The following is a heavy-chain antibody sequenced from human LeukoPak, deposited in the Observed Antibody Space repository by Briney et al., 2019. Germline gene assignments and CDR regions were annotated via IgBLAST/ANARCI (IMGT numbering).Heavy chain of an antibody. CDR1: GFTFTRFN. D-gene: IGHD1-1*01. J-gene: IGHJ6*02. CDR2: ISYDGSNK. CDR3: ARDHRKLERLRVGGMDV. Sequence: GGSLRLSCAASGFTFTRFNMNWVRQAPGKGLEWGAVISYDGSNKYYADSVKGRFTISRDNSKNTLYLQMNSLRAEDTAVYYCARDHRKLERLRVGGMDVWGQGTTVTVSS. V-gene: IGHV3-30*03.